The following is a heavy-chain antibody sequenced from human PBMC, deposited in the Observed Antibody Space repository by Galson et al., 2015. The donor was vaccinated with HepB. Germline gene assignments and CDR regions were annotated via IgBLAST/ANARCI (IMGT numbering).Heavy chain of an antibody. Sequence: SETLSLTCAVYGGSFSGYYWSWIRQPPGKGLEWIGDINHSGSTNYNPSLKSRVTISVDTSKNQFSLKLSSVTAADTAVYYCARGRLQVRVPAANFDYWGQGTLVTVSS. J-gene: IGHJ4*02. CDR3: ARGRLQVRVPAANFDY. D-gene: IGHD2-2*01. CDR1: GGSFSGYY. V-gene: IGHV4-34*01. CDR2: INHSGST.